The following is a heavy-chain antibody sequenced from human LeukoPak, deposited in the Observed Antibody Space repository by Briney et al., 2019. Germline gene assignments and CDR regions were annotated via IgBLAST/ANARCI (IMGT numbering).Heavy chain of an antibody. V-gene: IGHV1-69*13. D-gene: IGHD2-2*01. CDR3: ARAPLVVVPAATYYYYYMDV. CDR2: IIPIFGTA. CDR1: GYTFTSYD. J-gene: IGHJ6*03. Sequence: SVKGSCKASGYTFTSYDINWVRQATGQGLEWMGGIIPIFGTANYAQKFQGRVTITADESTSTAYMELSSLRSEDTAVYYCARAPLVVVPAATYYYYYMDVWGKGTTVTVSS.